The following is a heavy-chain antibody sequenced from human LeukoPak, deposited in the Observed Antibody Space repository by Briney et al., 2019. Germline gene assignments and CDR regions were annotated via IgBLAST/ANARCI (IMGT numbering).Heavy chain of an antibody. D-gene: IGHD3-22*01. CDR2: ISNDGSNK. V-gene: IGHV3-30-3*01. CDR1: GFTFSSYA. J-gene: IGHJ4*02. Sequence: PGGSLRLSCAASGFTFSSYALHWVRQAPGKGLEWVAVISNDGSNKYCADSVKGRFTISRDSSKNTLYLEMNSLRAEDTAVYYCARHYDTSGYHYFDFRGQGTLVTVSS. CDR3: ARHYDTSGYHYFDF.